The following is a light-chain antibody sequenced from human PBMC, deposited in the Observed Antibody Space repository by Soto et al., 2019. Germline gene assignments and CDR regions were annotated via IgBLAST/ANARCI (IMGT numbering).Light chain of an antibody. CDR3: QSYDNSLSVYV. CDR2: GNS. Sequence: QSVLTKPTSVSGAPGQRVTISCTGSSSNLGAHYDVPWYQQLPGTAPKLLIYGNSNRPSGVPDRFSGSKSGTSASLASTGPKAEDEADYYYQSYDNSLSVYVVGTGTKLTVL. CDR1: SSNLGAHYD. V-gene: IGLV1-40*01. J-gene: IGLJ1*01.